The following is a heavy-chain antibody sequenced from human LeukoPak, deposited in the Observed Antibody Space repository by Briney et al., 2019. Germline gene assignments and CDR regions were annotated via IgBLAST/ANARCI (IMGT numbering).Heavy chain of an antibody. Sequence: ASVKVSCKASGGTFSSYAISWVRQAPGQGREWMGGIIPIFGTANYAQKFQGRVTITTDESTSTAFMELSSLRSEDTAVYSCARGPINLYDEVVGSGGPYYYYYMDVWGKGTTVTVSS. CDR3: ARGPINLYDEVVGSGGPYYYYYMDV. D-gene: IGHD1-1*01. J-gene: IGHJ6*03. CDR2: IIPIFGTA. V-gene: IGHV1-69*05. CDR1: GGTFSSYA.